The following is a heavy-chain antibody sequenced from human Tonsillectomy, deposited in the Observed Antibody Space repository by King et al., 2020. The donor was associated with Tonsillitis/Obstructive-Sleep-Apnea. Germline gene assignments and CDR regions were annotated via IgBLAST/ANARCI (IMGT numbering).Heavy chain of an antibody. Sequence: QLQESGPGLVKPSGTLYLTCAVSRGSISSSNWWSWVRQPPGKGLEWIGEIYHSGSTNYHPSLKIRVTISVDKSKNQFSLKLTSVTAADTAVYYCARFNDFWSAYPVGARMDVWGRGTTVTVSS. CDR2: IYHSGST. CDR1: RGSISSSNW. D-gene: IGHD3-3*01. CDR3: ARFNDFWSAYPVGARMDV. J-gene: IGHJ6*03. V-gene: IGHV4-4*02.